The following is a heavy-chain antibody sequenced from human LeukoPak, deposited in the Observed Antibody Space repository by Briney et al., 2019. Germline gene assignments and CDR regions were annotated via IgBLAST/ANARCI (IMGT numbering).Heavy chain of an antibody. CDR1: GFTFSSYW. V-gene: IGHV3-7*03. CDR3: AKDTSSGWPNWFDP. CDR2: IKQDGSEK. J-gene: IGHJ5*02. D-gene: IGHD6-19*01. Sequence: AGGSLRLSCAASGFTFSSYWMSWVRQAPGKGLEWVANIKQDGSEKYYVDSVKGRFTISRDNAKNTLYLQMNSLRAEDTAVYYCAKDTSSGWPNWFDPWGQGTLVTVSS.